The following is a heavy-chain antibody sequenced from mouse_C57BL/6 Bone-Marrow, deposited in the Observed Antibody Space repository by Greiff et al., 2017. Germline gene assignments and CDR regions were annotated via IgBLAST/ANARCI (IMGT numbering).Heavy chain of an antibody. J-gene: IGHJ1*03. CDR2: INPGSGGT. D-gene: IGHD1-1*01. CDR3: AREGTTVVPWCFDV. CDR1: GYAFTNYL. V-gene: IGHV1-54*01. Sequence: LEESGAELVRPGTSVKVSCKASGYAFTNYLIEWVKQRPGQGLEWIGVINPGSGGTNYNEKFKGKATLTADKSSSTAYMQLSSLTSEDSAVYFCAREGTTVVPWCFDVWGTGTTVTVSS.